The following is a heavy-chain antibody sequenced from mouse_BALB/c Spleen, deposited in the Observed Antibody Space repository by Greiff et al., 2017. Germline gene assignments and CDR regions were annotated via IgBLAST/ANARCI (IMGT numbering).Heavy chain of an antibody. CDR2: IYPYNGGT. CDR1: GYTFTDYN. J-gene: IGHJ4*01. Sequence: EVKLMESGPELVKPGASVKISCKASGYTFTDYNMHWVKQSHGKSLEWIGYIYPYNGGTGYNQKFKSKATLTVDNSSSTAYMELRSLTSEDSAVYYCARNDDGYMMDYWGQGTSVTVSS. V-gene: IGHV1S29*02. CDR3: ARNDDGYMMDY. D-gene: IGHD2-3*01.